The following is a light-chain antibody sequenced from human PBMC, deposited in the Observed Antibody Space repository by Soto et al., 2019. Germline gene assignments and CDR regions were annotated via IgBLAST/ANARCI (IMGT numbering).Light chain of an antibody. CDR1: QSISDF. J-gene: IGKJ4*01. Sequence: DIQMTQSPSSLSASVGDRVIITCRASQSISDFLNWYQHQTGTAPKLLIYAASSLQGGVPSRFSGSGYGTQFTLTISGLQTEDFATYYCQQSYKILTFSGGTRVDI. V-gene: IGKV1-39*01. CDR2: AAS. CDR3: QQSYKILT.